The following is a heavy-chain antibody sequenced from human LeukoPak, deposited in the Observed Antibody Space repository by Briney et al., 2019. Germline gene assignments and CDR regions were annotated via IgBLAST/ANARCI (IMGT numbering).Heavy chain of an antibody. CDR2: SYHSGST. CDR3: ARRGQWLVFDY. D-gene: IGHD6-19*01. CDR1: GYSISSGYY. V-gene: IGHV4-38-2*01. Sequence: SETLSLTCAVSGYSISSGYYWGWIRPPPGKGLEWIGSSYHSGSTYYNPSLKSRVTISVDTSKNQFSLKLSSVTAADTAVYYCARRGQWLVFDYWGQGTLVTVSS. J-gene: IGHJ4*02.